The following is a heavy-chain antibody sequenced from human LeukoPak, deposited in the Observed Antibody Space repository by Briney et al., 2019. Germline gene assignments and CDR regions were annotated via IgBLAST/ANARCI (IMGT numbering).Heavy chain of an antibody. CDR3: AKEYGSGYSSYGMDV. CDR1: GFTLDDYA. V-gene: IGHV3-43*02. D-gene: IGHD3-10*01. J-gene: IGHJ6*02. CDR2: ISGDGGST. Sequence: GGCLSLSCAASGFTLDDYATHWVRQAPGGGLEWVSLISGDGGSTYYADSVKGRFTISRDNSKISLYLQMNSLRTEDTALYYCAKEYGSGYSSYGMDVWSQGTTVTVSS.